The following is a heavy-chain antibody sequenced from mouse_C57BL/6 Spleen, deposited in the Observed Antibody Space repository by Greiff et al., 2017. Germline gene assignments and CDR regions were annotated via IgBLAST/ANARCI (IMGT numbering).Heavy chain of an antibody. CDR1: GYTFTSYW. CDR2: IDPSDSET. V-gene: IGHV1-52*01. CDR3: ARRYYGSSPDYFDY. D-gene: IGHD1-1*01. J-gene: IGHJ2*01. Sequence: QVQLQQPGAELVRPGSSVKLSCKASGYTFTSYWMHWVKQRPIQGLEWIGNIDPSDSETHYNQKFKDKATLTVDKSSSTAYMQLSSLTSEDSAVYYGARRYYGSSPDYFDYWGQGTTLTVSS.